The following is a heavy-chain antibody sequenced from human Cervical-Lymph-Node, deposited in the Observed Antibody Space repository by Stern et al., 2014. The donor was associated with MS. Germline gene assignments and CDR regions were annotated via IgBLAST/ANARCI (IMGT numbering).Heavy chain of an antibody. Sequence: QVQLVQSGAEVTKPGSSVKVSCKASGGTFSKFPSSWVRQAPGQGLEWMGGIFPGFGTPTYAQEFRGRLTIIADVSTSTVYMELSSLRSDDTAVYYCALSSETSDRWYSLGYDLWGQGTLVTVSS. J-gene: IGHJ5*02. CDR3: ALSSETSDRWYSLGYDL. V-gene: IGHV1-69*01. CDR2: IFPGFGTP. CDR1: GGTFSKFP. D-gene: IGHD6-13*01.